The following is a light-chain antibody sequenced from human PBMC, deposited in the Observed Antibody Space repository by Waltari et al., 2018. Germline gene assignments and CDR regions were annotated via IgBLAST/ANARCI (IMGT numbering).Light chain of an antibody. Sequence: QSVLPQPPSATGSPGQSVTISCPGTNSDVGAYNYVSWYQQHPGKVPKLLIYEVTKRPSGVPDRFSGSKSGNTASLTVSGLQADDEADYYCSSYAHNNHFVFGTGTKVTVL. CDR2: EVT. V-gene: IGLV2-8*01. CDR3: SSYAHNNHFV. CDR1: NSDVGAYNY. J-gene: IGLJ1*01.